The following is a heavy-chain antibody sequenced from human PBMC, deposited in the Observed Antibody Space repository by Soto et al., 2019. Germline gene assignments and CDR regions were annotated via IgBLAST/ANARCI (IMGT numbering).Heavy chain of an antibody. J-gene: IGHJ6*02. V-gene: IGHV4-39*01. Sequence: QLQLQESGPGLVKPSETLSLSCTVSGGSITSSFYWGWIRQPPGKGLEWIGSIYGTGNTYYNPSLXXRVTISAGPSKNQFSRTLISVTAADPAVYYCRSSSRYSTDVWGQGATVTVSS. CDR1: GGSITSSFY. CDR3: RSSSRYSTDV. CDR2: IYGTGNT. D-gene: IGHD6-13*01.